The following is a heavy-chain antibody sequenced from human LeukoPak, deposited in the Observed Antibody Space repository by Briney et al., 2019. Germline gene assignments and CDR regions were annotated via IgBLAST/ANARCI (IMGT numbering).Heavy chain of an antibody. CDR2: INDRGITT. CDR1: GFSFNMYA. D-gene: IGHD4-17*01. V-gene: IGHV3-23*01. J-gene: IGHJ4*02. Sequence: GESLRLSCAASGFSFNMYAMSWVRQAPGKGLEWVSAINDRGITTNYADSVKGRFTISRDNSKNTLYLQMNSLRAEDTAVYYCAKDTVTDMVFDYWGQGTLVTVSS. CDR3: AKDTVTDMVFDY.